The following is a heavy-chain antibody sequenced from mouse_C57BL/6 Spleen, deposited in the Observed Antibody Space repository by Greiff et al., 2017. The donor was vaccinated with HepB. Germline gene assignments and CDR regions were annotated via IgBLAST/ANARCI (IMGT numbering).Heavy chain of an antibody. Sequence: VQLVESGAELARPGASVKMSCKASGYTFTSYTMHWVKQRPGQGLEWIGYINPSSGYTKYNQKFKDKATLTADKSSSTAYMQLSSLTSEYSAVYYCAREGRFAYWGQGTLVTVSA. CDR3: AREGRFAY. V-gene: IGHV1-4*01. J-gene: IGHJ3*01. D-gene: IGHD3-3*01. CDR2: INPSSGYT. CDR1: GYTFTSYT.